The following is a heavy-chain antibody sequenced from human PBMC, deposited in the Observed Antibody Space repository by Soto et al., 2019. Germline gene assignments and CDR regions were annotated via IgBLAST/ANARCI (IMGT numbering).Heavy chain of an antibody. CDR1: GGTFSSYT. J-gene: IGHJ2*01. CDR2: IIPIFGKA. Sequence: QVQLVQSGAAVKKPGSSVTVSCKASGGTFSSYTISWVRQAPGQGLEWIGGIIPIFGKANYGQKFQGRVTITADESTSTAYRELSSLRSEDMAVYYCARGNNSWLQVWYFDLWGRGTLVTVSS. CDR3: ARGNNSWLQVWYFDL. D-gene: IGHD5-12*01. V-gene: IGHV1-69*12.